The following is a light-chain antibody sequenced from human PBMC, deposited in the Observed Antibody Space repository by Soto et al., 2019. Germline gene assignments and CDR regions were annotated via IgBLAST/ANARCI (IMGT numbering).Light chain of an antibody. CDR1: QSVNTN. V-gene: IGKV3-15*01. Sequence: EIVMTQSPGTLSVSPGERVTLSCRASQSVNTNLAWYQQKPGQAPRLLIYDVSTRATGIPARFSGSGSGTEFTLTISSLQSEDSAVCYCQQHSNWPLTFGGGTKVELK. CDR3: QQHSNWPLT. CDR2: DVS. J-gene: IGKJ4*01.